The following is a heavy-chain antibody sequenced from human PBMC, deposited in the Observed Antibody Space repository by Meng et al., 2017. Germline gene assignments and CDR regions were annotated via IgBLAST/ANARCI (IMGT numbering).Heavy chain of an antibody. CDR2: IYHSGST. CDR3: ARDRGAVAGTNFDY. V-gene: IGHV4-4*02. J-gene: IGHJ4*02. Sequence: VQLPGSGPGLVKPSGTLSLTCAVSGGSISSSNWWSWVRQPPGKGLEWIGEIYHSGSTNYNPSLKSRVTTSVDKSKNQFSLKLSSVTAADTAVYYCARDRGAVAGTNFDYWGQGTLVTVSS. CDR1: GGSISSSNW. D-gene: IGHD6-19*01.